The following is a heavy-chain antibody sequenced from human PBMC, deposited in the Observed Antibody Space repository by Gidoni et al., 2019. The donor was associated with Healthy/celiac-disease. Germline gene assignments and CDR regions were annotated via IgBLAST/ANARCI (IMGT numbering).Heavy chain of an antibody. CDR1: GGSISSSSYY. CDR2: IYYSVST. V-gene: IGHV4-39*01. Sequence: QLQLQESGPGLVKPSETLSLTCTVSGGSISSSSYYWGWIRQPPGKGLEWIGSIYYSVSTYYNPSLKSRVTISVDTSKSQFSLKLSSVTAADTAVYYCARLGIWYGMDVWGQGTTVTVSS. J-gene: IGHJ6*02. D-gene: IGHD1-20*01. CDR3: ARLGIWYGMDV.